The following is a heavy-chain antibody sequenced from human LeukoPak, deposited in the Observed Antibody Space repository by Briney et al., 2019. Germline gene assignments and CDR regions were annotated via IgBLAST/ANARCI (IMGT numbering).Heavy chain of an antibody. CDR2: ISYDGSNK. V-gene: IGHV3-30*04. CDR3: ARVSSGSIRYYYYYYMDV. J-gene: IGHJ6*03. D-gene: IGHD6-19*01. CDR1: GFTFSSYA. Sequence: PGRSLRLSCAASGFTFSSYAMHWVRQAPGKGLEWVAVISYDGSNKYYADSVKGRFTISRDNAKNTLYLQMNSLRAEDTAVYYCARVSSGSIRYYYYYYMDVWGKGTTVTISS.